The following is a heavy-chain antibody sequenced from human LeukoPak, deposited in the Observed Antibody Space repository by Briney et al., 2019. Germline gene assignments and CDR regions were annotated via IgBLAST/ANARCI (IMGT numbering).Heavy chain of an antibody. D-gene: IGHD6-13*01. Sequence: ASETLSLTCTVSGGSISSYYWSWIRQPAGKGLEWIGRIYTSGSTNYNPSLKSRVTMSVDTSKNQFSLKLSSVTAADTAVYYCARVLAAAGRGDAFDIWGQGTMVTVSS. CDR2: IYTSGST. V-gene: IGHV4-4*07. CDR1: GGSISSYY. CDR3: ARVLAAAGRGDAFDI. J-gene: IGHJ3*02.